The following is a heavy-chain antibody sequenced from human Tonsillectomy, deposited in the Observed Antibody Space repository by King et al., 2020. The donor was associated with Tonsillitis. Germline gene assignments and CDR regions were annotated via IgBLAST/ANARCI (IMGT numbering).Heavy chain of an antibody. J-gene: IGHJ6*03. CDR2: IKRKIDGGTT. CDR1: GFTFSNAW. V-gene: IGHV3-15*01. Sequence: EVQLVESGGGLVKPGGSLRLSCAASGFTFSNAWMSWVRQAPGKGLEWVGRIKRKIDGGTTHYAAPVKGRFTISRDDSKNTLYLQMNSLKTEDTAVYYCTTDWVYYDSSGYPMDVWGKGTTVTVSS. D-gene: IGHD3-22*01. CDR3: TTDWVYYDSSGYPMDV.